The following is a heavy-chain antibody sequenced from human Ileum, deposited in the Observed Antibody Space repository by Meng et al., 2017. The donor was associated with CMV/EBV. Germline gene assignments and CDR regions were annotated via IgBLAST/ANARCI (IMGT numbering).Heavy chain of an antibody. V-gene: IGHV4-34*01. J-gene: IGHJ5*02. CDR3: ARDHLPLGYCSSTSCRAYNWFDP. CDR1: YY. CDR2: INHSGST. Sequence: YYWSWIRQHPGKGLEWIGEINHSGSTNYNPSLKSRVTISVDTSKNQFSLKLSSVTAADTAVYYCARDHLPLGYCSSTSCRAYNWFDPWGQGTLVTVSS. D-gene: IGHD2-2*01.